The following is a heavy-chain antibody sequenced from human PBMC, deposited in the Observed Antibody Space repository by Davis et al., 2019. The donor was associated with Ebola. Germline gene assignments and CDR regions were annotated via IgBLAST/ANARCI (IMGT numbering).Heavy chain of an antibody. CDR2: IYASGSS. CDR1: GDSFTSGNHY. D-gene: IGHD3-22*01. V-gene: IGHV4-31*02. Sequence: LRLSCNVSGDSFTSGNHYWGWIRQHPGKGLEWIGYIYASGSSYYTPSLKSRTAISVDTSKNQFSLQLNSVTAADTAVYFCARGSITKLVAYYFDSWSQGTLVTVSS. J-gene: IGHJ4*02. CDR3: ARGSITKLVAYYFDS.